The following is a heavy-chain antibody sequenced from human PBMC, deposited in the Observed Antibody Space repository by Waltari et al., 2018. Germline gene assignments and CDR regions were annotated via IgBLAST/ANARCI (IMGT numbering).Heavy chain of an antibody. D-gene: IGHD3-3*01. V-gene: IGHV1-69*05. CDR3: ARVKEDDFWSGYYYYYGMDV. Sequence: QVQLVQSGAEVKKPGSSVKVSCKASAATFRRYAISWVQQAPGHGPEWMGGFIPNFGTANDAQKFQGRVTITTDESTSTAYMELSSLRSEDTAVYYCARVKEDDFWSGYYYYYGMDVWGQGTTVTVSS. J-gene: IGHJ6*02. CDR1: AATFRRYA. CDR2: FIPNFGTA.